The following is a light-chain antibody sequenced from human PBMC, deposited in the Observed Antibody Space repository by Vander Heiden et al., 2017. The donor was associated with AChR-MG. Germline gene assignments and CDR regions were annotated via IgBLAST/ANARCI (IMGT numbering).Light chain of an antibody. CDR1: QGISNY. CDR2: TAS. Sequence: DIEMTQSPSSLSASIGDRVTITCRASQGISNYLAWYQHKPGKVPKLLIYTASTLQSGVPSRFSGSGSGTDFTLTISGLQPEDVGTYYCLKDDGAPRTFGPRTKVEIK. J-gene: IGKJ1*01. V-gene: IGKV1-27*01. CDR3: LKDDGAPRT.